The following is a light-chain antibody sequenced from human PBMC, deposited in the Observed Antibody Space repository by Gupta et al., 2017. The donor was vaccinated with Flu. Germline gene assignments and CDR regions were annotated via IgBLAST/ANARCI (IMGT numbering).Light chain of an antibody. CDR2: EVS. J-gene: IGLJ1*01. V-gene: IGLV2-14*03. CDR3: SSYTSSSTLYV. CDR1: SSDVGGYNN. Sequence: QSALTQPASVSGSPGQSTTISCTGTSSDVGGYNNVSWYQQHPGKAPKLMIYEVSDRPSGVSNRFSGSKSGNTASLTISGLQAEDEADYYCSSYTSSSTLYVFGTGTKVTVL.